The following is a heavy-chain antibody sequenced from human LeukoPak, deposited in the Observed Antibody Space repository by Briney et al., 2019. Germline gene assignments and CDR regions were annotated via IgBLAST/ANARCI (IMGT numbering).Heavy chain of an antibody. J-gene: IGHJ4*02. D-gene: IGHD6-19*01. V-gene: IGHV1-69*05. CDR3: ARAGYSSGWYGGTAGQ. CDR2: IIPIFGTA. Sequence: VASVKVSCKASGGTFSSYAISWVRQAPGQGLEWMGGIIPIFGTANYAQKFQGRVTITTDESTSTAYMELSSLRSEDTAVYYCARAGYSSGWYGGTAGQWGQGTLVTVSS. CDR1: GGTFSSYA.